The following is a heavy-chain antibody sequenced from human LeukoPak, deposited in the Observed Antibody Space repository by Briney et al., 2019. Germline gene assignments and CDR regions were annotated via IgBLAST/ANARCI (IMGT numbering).Heavy chain of an antibody. CDR2: INQDGSEQ. Sequence: PGGSLRLSCAASGFTFSSYWMSWVRQAPGKGLEWVANINQDGSEQYYVDSVKGRFTISRDNAKNSLYLQMNNLGAEDTAVYYCARGRSAVSWGQGTLVTVSS. J-gene: IGHJ5*02. D-gene: IGHD6-25*01. CDR3: ARGRSAVS. V-gene: IGHV3-7*04. CDR1: GFTFSSYW.